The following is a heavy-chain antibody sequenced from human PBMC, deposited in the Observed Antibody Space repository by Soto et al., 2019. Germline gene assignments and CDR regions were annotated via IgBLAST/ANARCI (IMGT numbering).Heavy chain of an antibody. V-gene: IGHV4-59*01. CDR2: IYYLGST. Sequence: SETLSLTCSVSGGSMSEYFWSWIRQSPGKGLEWIGYIYYLGSTDYNPSLKSRVTISVDTSKRQFSLRLTSVTAADTAVYYCARDGYDGSGSPYPAERGPGTQVTVSS. D-gene: IGHD3-10*01. CDR1: GGSMSEYF. CDR3: ARDGYDGSGSPYPAE. J-gene: IGHJ4*02.